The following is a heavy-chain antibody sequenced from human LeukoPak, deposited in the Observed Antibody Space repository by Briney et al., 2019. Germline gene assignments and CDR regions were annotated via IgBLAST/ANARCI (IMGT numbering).Heavy chain of an antibody. J-gene: IGHJ4*02. D-gene: IGHD6-13*01. Sequence: GESLKISCRGSGYSFTSHWIGWVRQMPGKGLEWMAIIYAGDSGARISPSFQGQVTISADKSISTAYLQWSSLKASDTAIYYCTRHIAAAGPDYWGQGTLVTVSS. CDR2: IYAGDSGA. V-gene: IGHV5-51*01. CDR1: GYSFTSHW. CDR3: TRHIAAAGPDY.